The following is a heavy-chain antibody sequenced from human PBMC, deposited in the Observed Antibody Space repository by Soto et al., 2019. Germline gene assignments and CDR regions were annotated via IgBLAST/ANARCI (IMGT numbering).Heavy chain of an antibody. V-gene: IGHV1-18*01. J-gene: IGHJ4*02. CDR1: GYIFNNYG. D-gene: IGHD3-10*01. Sequence: ASVKVSCKTSGYIFNNYGISWVRQAPGQGLEWMGWISPYNENTNYAQKVQGRVTMTTDTSTSTAYMELRSLRSDDTAVYYCARTYGSGSYSPGDYWGQGTLVTVSS. CDR2: ISPYNENT. CDR3: ARTYGSGSYSPGDY.